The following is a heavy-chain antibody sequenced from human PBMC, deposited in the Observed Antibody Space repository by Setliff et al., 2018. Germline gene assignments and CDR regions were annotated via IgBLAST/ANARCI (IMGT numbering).Heavy chain of an antibody. V-gene: IGHV3-74*01. Sequence: GGSLRLSCAASGFTFSSYWMHWVRQAPGKGLVWVSRINSDGSSTSYADSVKGRFTISRDNAKNTLYLQMNSLRAEDTAVYYCAKDAGLMSSGYYPLYFDYWGQGTLVTVSS. CDR2: INSDGSST. CDR3: AKDAGLMSSGYYPLYFDY. CDR1: GFTFSSYW. J-gene: IGHJ4*02. D-gene: IGHD3-22*01.